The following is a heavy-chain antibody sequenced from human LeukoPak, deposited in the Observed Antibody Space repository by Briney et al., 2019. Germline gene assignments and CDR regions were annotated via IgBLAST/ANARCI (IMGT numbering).Heavy chain of an antibody. V-gene: IGHV4-59*01. D-gene: IGHD3-10*01. Sequence: PSATLSLTCTVSFGSISPYNWSWIRQPPGQGREGIVSVYYGGSTNYNPSLKSRVTISVDTSKSQLSLELTPVTAADTAVYYGARGVGSGRGNWFDPWGQGSLVIVSS. CDR1: FGSISPYN. CDR2: VYYGGST. CDR3: ARGVGSGRGNWFDP. J-gene: IGHJ5*02.